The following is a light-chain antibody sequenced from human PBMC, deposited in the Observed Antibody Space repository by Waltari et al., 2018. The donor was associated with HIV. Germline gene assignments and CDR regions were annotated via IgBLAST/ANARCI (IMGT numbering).Light chain of an antibody. Sequence: QSALTQPRSVSGSPGQSVTISCTATSSDVGAYNTVPWYQQRPDKAPRLIISHVTERPSGVPDRFSGSKSGNTASLTISGLQAEDEADYHCCSYTASDTWVFGGGTQLTVL. J-gene: IGLJ3*02. CDR1: SSDVGAYNT. CDR3: CSYTASDTWV. CDR2: HVT. V-gene: IGLV2-11*01.